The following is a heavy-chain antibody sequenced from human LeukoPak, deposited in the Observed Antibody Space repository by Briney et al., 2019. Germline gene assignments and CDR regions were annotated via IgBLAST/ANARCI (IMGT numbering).Heavy chain of an antibody. CDR1: GFTFSSYA. V-gene: IGHV3-23*01. CDR2: ISGSGGST. CDR3: AKVDRDIVVVPAAFFDY. Sequence: GGSLRLSCAASGFTFSSYAMSWVRQAPGKGLEWVSAISGSGGSTYYADSVKGRFTISRDNSKNTLYPQMNSLRAEDTAVYYCAKVDRDIVVVPAAFFDYWGQGTLVSVSS. D-gene: IGHD2-2*01. J-gene: IGHJ4*02.